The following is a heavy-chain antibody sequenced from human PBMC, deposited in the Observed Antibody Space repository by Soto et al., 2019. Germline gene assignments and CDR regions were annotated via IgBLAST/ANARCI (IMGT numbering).Heavy chain of an antibody. D-gene: IGHD3-3*01. Sequence: SLTCTVSGGSISSYYWSWIRQPAGKGLEWIGRIYTSGSTNYNPSLKSRVTMSVDTSKNQFSLKLSSVTAADTAVYYCARDFGVASSTTGMDVWGQGTTVTVSS. J-gene: IGHJ6*02. CDR1: GGSISSYY. V-gene: IGHV4-4*07. CDR2: IYTSGST. CDR3: ARDFGVASSTTGMDV.